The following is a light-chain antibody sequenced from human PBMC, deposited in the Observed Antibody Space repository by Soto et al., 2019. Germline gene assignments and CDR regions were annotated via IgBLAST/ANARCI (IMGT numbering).Light chain of an antibody. CDR3: QQYHSFST. J-gene: IGKJ1*01. V-gene: IGKV1-5*03. CDR2: KTS. CDR1: QSLDSW. Sequence: DIQMTQSPSTRSASVEDRVTITCRDSQSLDSWLAWYQQKPGKPPKLLIYKTSILEFGVPSRFSGSGSGTLFTLTISSLQPDDFATYYCQQYHSFSTFGQGTKVEIK.